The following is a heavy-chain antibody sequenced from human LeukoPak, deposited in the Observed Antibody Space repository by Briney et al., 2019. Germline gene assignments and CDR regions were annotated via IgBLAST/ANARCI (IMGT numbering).Heavy chain of an antibody. CDR1: GYTFTGYY. CDR2: INPNSGGT. D-gene: IGHD3-10*01. Sequence: ASVKVSCKASGYTFTGYYMHWVRQAPGQGLEWMGWINPNSGGTNYAQKFQGRVTMTRDTSISTAYMELSRLRSDDTVVYYCARDKDGSGSPYFDYWGQGTLVTVSS. CDR3: ARDKDGSGSPYFDY. V-gene: IGHV1-2*02. J-gene: IGHJ4*02.